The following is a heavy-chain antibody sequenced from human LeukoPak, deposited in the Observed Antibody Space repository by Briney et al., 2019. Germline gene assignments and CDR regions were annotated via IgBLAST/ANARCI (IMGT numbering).Heavy chain of an antibody. D-gene: IGHD5-12*01. CDR3: ARELWLGHSGYDFSYYYYGMDV. Sequence: NPSETLSLTCTVSGGSISSYYWSWIRQPAGKGLEWIGRIYTSGSTNYNPSLKSRVTISVDTSKNQFSLKLSSVTAADTAVYYCARELWLGHSGYDFSYYYYGMDVWGQGTTVTVSS. V-gene: IGHV4-4*07. CDR2: IYTSGST. J-gene: IGHJ6*02. CDR1: GGSISSYY.